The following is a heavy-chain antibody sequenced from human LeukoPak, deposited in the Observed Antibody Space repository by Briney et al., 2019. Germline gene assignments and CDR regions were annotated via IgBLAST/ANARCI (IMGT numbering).Heavy chain of an antibody. J-gene: IGHJ3*02. CDR3: ARPPYDSSGYYYEDAFDI. V-gene: IGHV3-21*01. Sequence: GGSLRLSCAASGFTLSSYSMNWVRQAPGKGLEWVSSISSSSSYIYYADSVKGRFTISRDNAKNSLYLQMNSLRAEDTAVYYCARPPYDSSGYYYEDAFDIWGQGTMVTVSS. CDR1: GFTLSSYS. D-gene: IGHD3-22*01. CDR2: ISSSSSYI.